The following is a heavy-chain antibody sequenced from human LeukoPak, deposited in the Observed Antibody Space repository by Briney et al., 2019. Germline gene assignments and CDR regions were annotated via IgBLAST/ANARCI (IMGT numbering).Heavy chain of an antibody. CDR2: ISSSSSYI. J-gene: IGHJ6*03. CDR3: ARDGGYSSSLSSGTYYYYYYMDV. Sequence: GGSLRLSCAASGFTFSSYSMNWVRLAPGKVLEWVSSISSSSSYIYYADSVKGRFTISRDNAKNSLYLQMNSLRAEDTAVYYCARDGGYSSSLSSGTYYYYYYMDVWGKGTTVTVSS. D-gene: IGHD6-6*01. V-gene: IGHV3-21*01. CDR1: GFTFSSYS.